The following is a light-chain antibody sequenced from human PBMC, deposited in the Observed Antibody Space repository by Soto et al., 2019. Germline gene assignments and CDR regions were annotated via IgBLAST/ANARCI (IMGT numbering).Light chain of an antibody. CDR1: QSVSSN. CDR2: GAS. V-gene: IGKV3-15*01. J-gene: IGKJ4*01. Sequence: EIVMTQSPATLSVSPGERATLSCRASQSVSSNLAWYQQKPGQAPRLLIYGASTRATGIPARFSGSGSGTAFTLTIISRQAEDFAVYYYQQHNNWPPLTFGGGTKVEIK. CDR3: QQHNNWPPLT.